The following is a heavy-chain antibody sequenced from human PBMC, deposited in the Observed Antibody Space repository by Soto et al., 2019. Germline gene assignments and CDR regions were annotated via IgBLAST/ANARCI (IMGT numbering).Heavy chain of an antibody. V-gene: IGHV1-69*01. CDR3: ARARGSVIYALPDAFNI. J-gene: IGHJ3*02. CDR2: IMPIFGTA. D-gene: IGHD2-8*02. Sequence: QVQLVQSGAEVKKPGSSVKVSCKTSGGTFSNYALSWVRQAPGQGLEWMGAIMPIFGTANYAQKFQGRVTITADESTSTAYMELNSLRSEDTAIYYCARARGSVIYALPDAFNIWGQGTLVIVSS. CDR1: GGTFSNYA.